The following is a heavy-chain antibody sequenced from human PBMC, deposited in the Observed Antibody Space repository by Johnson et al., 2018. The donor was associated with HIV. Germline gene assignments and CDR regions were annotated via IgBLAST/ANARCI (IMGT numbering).Heavy chain of an antibody. J-gene: IGHJ3*02. V-gene: IGHV3-11*01. Sequence: HVQLVESGGGLVKPGGSLRLSCAVSGFTFSDHYMSWIRQAPGKGLEGVSYISSSSSSIYYADSVKGRFTISRDNAKNSLYLQLNSLRAEDTALYYCARDRGVRGAHVGFDIWGQGTMVTVSS. CDR2: ISSSSSSI. CDR1: GFTFSDHY. CDR3: ARDRGVRGAHVGFDI. D-gene: IGHD3-10*01.